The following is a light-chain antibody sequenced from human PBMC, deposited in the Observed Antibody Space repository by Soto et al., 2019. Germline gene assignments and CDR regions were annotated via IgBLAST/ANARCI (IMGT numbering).Light chain of an antibody. V-gene: IGKV3-20*01. CDR1: QSVSSTY. CDR3: QQYGSSLWT. J-gene: IGKJ1*01. CDR2: ATS. Sequence: EIVLTQSPGTLSLSPGERASLSCRASQSVSSTYLAWYQQKPGQAPRLLTYATSTRATGIPDRFSGSGSGTDFTLTISRLEPEDFAVYYCQQYGSSLWTFGQGTKVEIK.